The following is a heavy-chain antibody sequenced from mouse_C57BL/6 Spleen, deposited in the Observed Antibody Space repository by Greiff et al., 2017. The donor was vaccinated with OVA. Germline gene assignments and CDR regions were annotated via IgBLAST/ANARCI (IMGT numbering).Heavy chain of an antibody. CDR2: IRLKSDNYAT. CDR3: TVITTVVAPEFAY. J-gene: IGHJ3*01. Sequence: EVKLEESGGGLVQPGGSMKLSCVASGFTFSNYWMNWVRQSPEKGLEWVAQIRLKSDNYATHYAESVKGRFTISRDDSKSSVYLQMNNLRAEDTGIYYCTVITTVVAPEFAYWGQGTLVTVSA. V-gene: IGHV6-3*01. CDR1: GFTFSNYW. D-gene: IGHD1-1*01.